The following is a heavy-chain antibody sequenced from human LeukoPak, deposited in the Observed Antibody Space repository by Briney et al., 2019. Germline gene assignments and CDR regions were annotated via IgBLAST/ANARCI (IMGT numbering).Heavy chain of an antibody. J-gene: IGHJ4*02. D-gene: IGHD6-6*01. CDR3: ARGGAARPDF. CDR2: ISYDGSNK. V-gene: IGHV3-30*04. CDR1: GFTFSSYV. Sequence: GGSLRLSCTDSGFTFSSYVMHWVRQAPGKGLEWVALISYDGSNKYYADSVKGRFTISRDNSKNTLYLQMNSLRVEDTAVYYCARGGAARPDFWGQGTLVTVSS.